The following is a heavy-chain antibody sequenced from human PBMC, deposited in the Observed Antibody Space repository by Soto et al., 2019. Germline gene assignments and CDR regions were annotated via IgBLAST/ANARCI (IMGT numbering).Heavy chain of an antibody. J-gene: IGHJ3*01. CDR3: XXGAVPEEIDAFDF. V-gene: IGHV3-66*01. CDR1: GFTVSSNY. CDR2: IYLNGKT. D-gene: IGHD6-6*01. Sequence: EVQLVESGGDLVQPGGSLRLSCAASGFTVSSNYMGWVRRAPGKGLEWVSIIYLNGKTYYADSVKGRFTISRDNSXXXXXXXXXXXXXXXXXXXXXXXGAVPEEIDAFDFWGQGTMVTVS.